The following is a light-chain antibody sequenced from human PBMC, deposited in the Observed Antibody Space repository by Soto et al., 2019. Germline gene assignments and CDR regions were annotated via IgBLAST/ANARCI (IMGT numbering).Light chain of an antibody. CDR2: ATS. CDR3: QQTYNTPPWT. Sequence: DIQMTHSPSTLSASVGDRVTITCRASQSISSWLAWYQQKPGKAPKLLIYATSHLQRGVPLRFSGSGSATDFTLTISSLQPEDFATYFCQQTYNTPPWTFGQGTKVDIK. CDR1: QSISSW. V-gene: IGKV1-39*01. J-gene: IGKJ1*01.